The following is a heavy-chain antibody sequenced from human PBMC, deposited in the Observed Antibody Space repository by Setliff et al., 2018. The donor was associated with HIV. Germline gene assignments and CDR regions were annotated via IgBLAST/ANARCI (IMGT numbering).Heavy chain of an antibody. CDR1: GFTFSNYE. CDR2: ISSSGTTI. CDR3: ARGEPTILVVPAAFFDY. J-gene: IGHJ4*02. D-gene: IGHD2-2*01. V-gene: IGHV3-48*03. Sequence: GGSLRLSCAASGFTFSNYEMNWVRQAPGKGLEWVSYISSSGTTIYYADSVRGRFTISRDNAKNSLYLQMSSLRAEDTAVYYCARGEPTILVVPAAFFDYWGQGTLVTVSS.